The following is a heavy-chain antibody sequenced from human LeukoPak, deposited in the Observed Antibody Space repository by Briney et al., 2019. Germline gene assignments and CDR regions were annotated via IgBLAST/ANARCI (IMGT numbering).Heavy chain of an antibody. CDR3: AKDPLGGDCSSTSCYVLRPFDF. CDR1: GFIFRNYA. V-gene: IGHV3-23*01. CDR2: ISSSGDNT. Sequence: GGSLRLSCAASGFIFRNYAMHCVRQAPGKGLEYVSAISSSGDNTYYADSVRGRFTISRDNSKNTLYLQMNSLRAEDTAVYYCAKDPLGGDCSSTSCYVLRPFDFWGQGTLVTVSS. J-gene: IGHJ4*02. D-gene: IGHD2-2*01.